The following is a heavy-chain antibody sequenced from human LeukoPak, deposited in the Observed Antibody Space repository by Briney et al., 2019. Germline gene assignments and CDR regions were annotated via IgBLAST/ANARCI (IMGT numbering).Heavy chain of an antibody. J-gene: IGHJ5*02. CDR3: AREGRQWPRETWFDP. V-gene: IGHV1-18*01. CDR2: ISAYNGNT. Sequence: GASVKVSCKASGYTFTSCGISWVRQAPGQGLEWMGWISAYNGNTNYAQKLQGRVTMTTDTSTSTAYMELRSLRSDDTAVYYCAREGRQWPRETWFDPWGQGTLVTVSS. D-gene: IGHD6-19*01. CDR1: GYTFTSCG.